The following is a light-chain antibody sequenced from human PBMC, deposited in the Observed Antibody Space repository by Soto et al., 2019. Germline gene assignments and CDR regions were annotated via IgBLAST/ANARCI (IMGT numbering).Light chain of an antibody. J-gene: IGKJ1*01. CDR1: QSVSSSY. CDR3: QQYHSWPA. Sequence: MPQSPRPLSFSPGERATLACRASQSVSSSYLAWYQQKPGQAPRLRIDGAAARATGIPARFSGSGSGTEFTLTISSLQAEDFAVYYCQQYHSWPAFGRGTKVDIK. V-gene: IGKV3-15*01. CDR2: GAA.